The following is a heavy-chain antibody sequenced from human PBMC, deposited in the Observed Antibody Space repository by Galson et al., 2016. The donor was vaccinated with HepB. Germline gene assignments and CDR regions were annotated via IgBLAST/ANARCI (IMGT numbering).Heavy chain of an antibody. V-gene: IGHV4-39*01. CDR2: ISYNGSP. Sequence: SETLSLTCSVSGVSISSSSYYWGWVRQPPGKGLEWIGTISYNGSPNYNPSLMSRVTISVDTSKKQFSLKLSSVTAADTAVYYCTRHTKKHYDNSGHYANDDYFYYMDVWAKGTTVTVSS. J-gene: IGHJ6*03. CDR1: GVSISSSSYY. D-gene: IGHD3-22*01. CDR3: TRHTKKHYDNSGHYANDDYFYYMDV.